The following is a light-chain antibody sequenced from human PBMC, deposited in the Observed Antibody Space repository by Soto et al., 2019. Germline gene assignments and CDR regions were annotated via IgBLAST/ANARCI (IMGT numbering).Light chain of an antibody. J-gene: IGLJ3*02. Sequence: QSALTQPASVSGFPGQSITISCTGTSSDVGGYNYVSWYQQHPGKAPKLMIYEVSSRPSGVSNRFSGSKSGNTASLTISGLQAEDEADYYCSSYTSSSTRVFGGGTKVTVL. CDR2: EVS. V-gene: IGLV2-14*01. CDR3: SSYTSSSTRV. CDR1: SSDVGGYNY.